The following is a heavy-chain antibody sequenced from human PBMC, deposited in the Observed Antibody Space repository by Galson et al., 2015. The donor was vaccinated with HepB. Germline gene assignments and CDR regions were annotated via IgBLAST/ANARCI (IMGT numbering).Heavy chain of an antibody. CDR3: ARGRQWLLGGGLDY. Sequence: SETLSLTCSVSGGSTRSYYWSWIRQPPGKGLEWIAYIYYSGSTSYNPSLKSRVTISVDTSKNQISLNLTSVTAADTAVYYCARGRQWLLGGGLDYSGQGTLFTVSS. CDR2: IYYSGST. D-gene: IGHD6-19*01. J-gene: IGHJ4*02. CDR1: GGSTRSYY. V-gene: IGHV4-59*01.